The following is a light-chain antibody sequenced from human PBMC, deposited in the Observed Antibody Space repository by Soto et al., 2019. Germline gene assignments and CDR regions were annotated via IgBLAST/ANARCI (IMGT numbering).Light chain of an antibody. CDR2: GAS. CDR3: QQYGNSPIT. J-gene: IGKJ5*01. CDR1: QSVGSNY. V-gene: IGKV3-20*01. Sequence: IVLTQSPGTLSLSPWERATLSCRASQSVGSNYLAWYQQKPGQAPRLLIYGASSGATGIPDRFSGSGSGTDFTLTISRLEPEDFAVYYCQQYGNSPITFGQGTRLEIK.